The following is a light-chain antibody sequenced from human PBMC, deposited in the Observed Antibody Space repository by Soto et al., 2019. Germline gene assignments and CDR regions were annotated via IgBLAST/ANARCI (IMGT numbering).Light chain of an antibody. CDR1: SSDVGGYNS. V-gene: IGLV2-14*01. CDR3: SSYTSSSTSV. CDR2: EVS. Sequence: QSVLTQPASVSGSPGQSITISCSGTSSDVGGYNSVSWYQQHPGKAPKLMIYEVSNRPSGVSNRFSGSKSGNTASLTISGLQAEDEADYYCSSYTSSSTSVFGGGTKLTVL. J-gene: IGLJ2*01.